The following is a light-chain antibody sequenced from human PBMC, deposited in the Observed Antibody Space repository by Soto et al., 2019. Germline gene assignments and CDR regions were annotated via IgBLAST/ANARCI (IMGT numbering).Light chain of an antibody. CDR3: QQRTNWRIT. CDR2: DTS. V-gene: IGKV3-11*01. J-gene: IGKJ5*01. Sequence: EIVLTQSPATLSLSPGERATLSCRASQSVSSSLAWYQQKPGQSPRLLIYDTSNRATGIPARFSGSGSGTDFTLTISSLEPEDFAVYYCQQRTNWRITFGQGTRL. CDR1: QSVSSS.